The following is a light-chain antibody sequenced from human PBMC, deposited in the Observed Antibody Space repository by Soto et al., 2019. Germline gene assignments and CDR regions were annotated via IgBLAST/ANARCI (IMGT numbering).Light chain of an antibody. J-gene: IGKJ5*01. CDR3: QQRNSWPPTFT. CDR2: DTS. CDR1: QSVGSF. V-gene: IGKV3-11*01. Sequence: EIVLTQSPATLSLSPGERATFSCRASQSVGSFLAWYQQKPGQAPRLLIYDTSIRATGIPARFSGSGSGTDFTLTISSLEPEDFAVYYCQQRNSWPPTFTFGQGTRLEIK.